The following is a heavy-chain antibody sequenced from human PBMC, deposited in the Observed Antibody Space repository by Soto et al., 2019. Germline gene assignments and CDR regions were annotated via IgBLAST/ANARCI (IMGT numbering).Heavy chain of an antibody. CDR2: ISSGSSYI. J-gene: IGHJ4*02. V-gene: IGHV3-21*01. CDR3: ATIIGGHDFDSDAFYAVDY. CDR1: GFIFTGYN. D-gene: IGHD3-22*01. Sequence: GGSLRLSCAASGFIFTGYNMNWVRQAPGKGLEWVSSISSGSSYIYYADSVKGRITISRDNAKNSLYLQMNTLRAEDTTVYYCATIIGGHDFDSDAFYAVDYWGRGTLVTVSS.